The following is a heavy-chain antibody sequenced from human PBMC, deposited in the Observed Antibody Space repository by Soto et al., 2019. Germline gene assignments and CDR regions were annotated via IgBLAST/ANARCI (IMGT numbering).Heavy chain of an antibody. J-gene: IGHJ4*02. Sequence: QVQLVQSGAEVKKPGASVKVSCKASGYTFTSYGISWVRQAPGQGLEWMGWISAYNGNTNYAQKLQGRVTMTTDTSTSTADMELRSLRSDDTAVYYCAREGGLSTDGYPRDYWGQGTLVTVSS. CDR3: AREGGLSTDGYPRDY. V-gene: IGHV1-18*01. D-gene: IGHD5-12*01. CDR2: ISAYNGNT. CDR1: GYTFTSYG.